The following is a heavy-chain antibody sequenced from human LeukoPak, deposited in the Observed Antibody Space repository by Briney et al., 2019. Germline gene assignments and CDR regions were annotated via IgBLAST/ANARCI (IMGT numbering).Heavy chain of an antibody. V-gene: IGHV6-1*01. J-gene: IGHJ4*02. CDR3: ARAGSGHYTY. D-gene: IGHD3-10*01. Sequence: SQTHSLTCVISGDSVSANSVTWHWIRQSPSRGLEWLGRTYYRSKWFYDFAPSVRSRITINADTSKNQFSLHLNSVTPEDTAVYYCARAGSGHYTYWGQGTLVTVSS. CDR2: TYYRSKWFY. CDR1: GDSVSANSVT.